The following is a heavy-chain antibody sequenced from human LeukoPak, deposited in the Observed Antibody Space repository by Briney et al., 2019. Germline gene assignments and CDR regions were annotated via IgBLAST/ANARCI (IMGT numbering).Heavy chain of an antibody. J-gene: IGHJ5*02. V-gene: IGHV4-4*09. D-gene: IGHD6-13*01. CDR1: GGSISSYY. CDR2: IYTSGST. CDR3: ARLAAAGTHPWFDP. Sequence: SETLSLTCTVSGGSISSYYWSWIRQPPGKGLEWIGYIYTSGSTNYNPSLKSRVTISVDTAKNQFSLKLSPVTAADTAVYYCARLAAAGTHPWFDPWGQGTLVTVSS.